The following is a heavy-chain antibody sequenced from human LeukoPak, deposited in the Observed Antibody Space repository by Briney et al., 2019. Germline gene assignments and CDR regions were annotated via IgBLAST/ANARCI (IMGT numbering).Heavy chain of an antibody. J-gene: IGHJ4*02. CDR3: ARSTSSEYDIYHFDY. Sequence: GRSLRLSCAASGFTFSSYGMHWVRQAPGKGLEWVAVISYDGSNKYYADSVKGRFTISRDNSKNTLYLQMNSLRAEDTAVYYCARSTSSEYDIYHFDYWGQGTLVTVSS. CDR1: GFTFSSYG. CDR2: ISYDGSNK. V-gene: IGHV3-30*03. D-gene: IGHD3-9*01.